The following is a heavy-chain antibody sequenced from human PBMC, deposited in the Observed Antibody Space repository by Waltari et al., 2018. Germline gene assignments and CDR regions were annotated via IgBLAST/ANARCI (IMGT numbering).Heavy chain of an antibody. CDR3: ARDIVLKDYYGSGSLDAFDI. CDR1: GGTFSSYA. Sequence: QVQLVQSGAEVTKPGSSVKVSCKAPGGTFSSYAISRVRQAPGPGLEWMGGIIPIFGTANYAQKFQGRVTITADKSTSTAYMELSSLRSEDTAVYYCARDIVLKDYYGSGSLDAFDIWGQGTMVTVSS. CDR2: IIPIFGTA. D-gene: IGHD3-10*01. V-gene: IGHV1-69*14. J-gene: IGHJ3*02.